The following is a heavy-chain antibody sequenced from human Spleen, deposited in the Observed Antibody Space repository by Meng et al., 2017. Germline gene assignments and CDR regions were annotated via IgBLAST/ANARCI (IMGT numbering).Heavy chain of an antibody. CDR2: IIPIFGTA. CDR3: ARAAEYCGGDCFSSWFDP. Sequence: QVQLGQSGAEVKKPGSSVKVSCKASGGTFSSYAISWVRQAPGQGLEWMAGIIPIFGTANYAQKFQGRVTITTDESTSTAYMELSSLRSEDTAVYYCARAAEYCGGDCFSSWFDPWGQGTLVTVSS. V-gene: IGHV1-69*01. CDR1: GGTFSSYA. J-gene: IGHJ5*02. D-gene: IGHD2-21*02.